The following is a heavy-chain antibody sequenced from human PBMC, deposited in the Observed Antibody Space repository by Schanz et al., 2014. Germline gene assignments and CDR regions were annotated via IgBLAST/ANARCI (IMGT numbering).Heavy chain of an antibody. J-gene: IGHJ6*02. D-gene: IGHD6-13*01. V-gene: IGHV1-2*06. CDR1: GYTLTHYA. CDR2: INPNSGGT. Sequence: QVQLVESGSELKKPGASVKVSCKASGYTLTHYAMNWVRQAPGQGLEWMGRINPNSGGTNYAQKFQGRVTMTWDTSTSSAYMELRRLRSDDTAIYYCARDGHSSNWRSYFFYGLDVWGQGTTVTVSS. CDR3: ARDGHSSNWRSYFFYGLDV.